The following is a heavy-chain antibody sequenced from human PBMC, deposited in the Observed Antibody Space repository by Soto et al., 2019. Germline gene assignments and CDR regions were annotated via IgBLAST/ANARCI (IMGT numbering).Heavy chain of an antibody. CDR1: GGTFSSYA. Sequence: QVQLVQSGAEVKKPASSVKVSCKASGGTFSSYAINWVRQAPGQGLEWMGEIIPLFATTNYAQKFQGRVTMTADEATTTAYMELSSLRSEDTAVYYCASPGATPLGYFDYWGQGTLVTVSS. V-gene: IGHV1-69*01. J-gene: IGHJ4*02. D-gene: IGHD7-27*01. CDR3: ASPGATPLGYFDY. CDR2: IIPLFATT.